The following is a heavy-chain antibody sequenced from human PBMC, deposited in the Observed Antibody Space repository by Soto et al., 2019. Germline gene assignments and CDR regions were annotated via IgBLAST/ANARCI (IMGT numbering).Heavy chain of an antibody. CDR1: GYTYTSYY. CDR3: ARDRYPCSSTSCYADAFDI. V-gene: IGHV1-46*03. CDR2: INPSGGST. J-gene: IGHJ3*02. Sequence: QVQLVQSGAEVKKPGATVKVSCKASGYTYTSYYMHWVRQAPGQGLEWMGVINPSGGSTSYAQKFQGRVTMTRDTSTSTVYMELSSLRSEDTAVHYCARDRYPCSSTSCYADAFDIWGQGTMVTVSS. D-gene: IGHD2-2*01.